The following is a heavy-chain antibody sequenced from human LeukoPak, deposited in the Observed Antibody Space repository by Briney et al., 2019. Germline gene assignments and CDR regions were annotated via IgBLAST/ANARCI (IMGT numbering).Heavy chain of an antibody. CDR2: IYPGYSDA. Sequence: GESLKISCKISGYTLTNNWIGWVRQVPGKGLEWMGLIYPGYSDAKYSPSFQGQVTLSVDASISTAYLQLTGLRASDTAIYYCARMAGGRGDYWGQGTLVTVSS. CDR1: GYTLTNNW. D-gene: IGHD1-26*01. CDR3: ARMAGGRGDY. J-gene: IGHJ4*02. V-gene: IGHV5-51*01.